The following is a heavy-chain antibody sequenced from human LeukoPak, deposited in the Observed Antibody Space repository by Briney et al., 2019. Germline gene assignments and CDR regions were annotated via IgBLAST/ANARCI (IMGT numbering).Heavy chain of an antibody. V-gene: IGHV4-34*01. D-gene: IGHD6-19*01. Sequence: PSDTLSLTCAVSEMSFTAYYWHWIRQSPGKGLEWIGEINYGGSTTYTPPKDGRGTILTDTSKNQFSLKLTSVTAADTAGYYCARGLPPGSGSRGSHAFDVWGQGTMVTVSS. J-gene: IGHJ3*01. CDR2: INYGGST. CDR1: EMSFTAYY. CDR3: ARGLPPGSGSRGSHAFDV.